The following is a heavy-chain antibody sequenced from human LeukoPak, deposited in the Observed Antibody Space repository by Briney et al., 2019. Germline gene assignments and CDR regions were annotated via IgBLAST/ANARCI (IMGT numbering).Heavy chain of an antibody. V-gene: IGHV3-30-3*01. J-gene: IGHJ4*02. Sequence: PGRSLRLSCAASGFTFSSYAMHWVRQAPGKGLEWVAVISYDGSNKYYADSVKGRFTISGDNSKNTLYLQMNSLRAEDTAVYYCARDFYSSFDYWGQGTLVTVSS. D-gene: IGHD6-13*01. CDR1: GFTFSSYA. CDR3: ARDFYSSFDY. CDR2: ISYDGSNK.